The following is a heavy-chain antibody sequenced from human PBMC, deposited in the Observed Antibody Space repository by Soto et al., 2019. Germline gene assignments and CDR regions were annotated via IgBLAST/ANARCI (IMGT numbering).Heavy chain of an antibody. J-gene: IGHJ5*02. Sequence: EVPLLESGGGLVQPGGSLRLSCAASGLTFSSYDMSWVRQAPGKGLEWVSVISGSGGSTYYADSVKGRFTISRDNSKNTLYLQMNSLRADDTALYYCAKRSSGNWFDPWGQGTLVTVSS. CDR2: ISGSGGST. D-gene: IGHD3-10*01. V-gene: IGHV3-23*01. CDR3: AKRSSGNWFDP. CDR1: GLTFSSYD.